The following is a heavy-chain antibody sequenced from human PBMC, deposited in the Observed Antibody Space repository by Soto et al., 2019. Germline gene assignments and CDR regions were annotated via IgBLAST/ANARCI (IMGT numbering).Heavy chain of an antibody. D-gene: IGHD3-22*01. CDR2: IYPGDSDT. Sequence: WESLKISCEGSGYSFRNYWIGWVRQVPGTGLEWVGIIYPGDSDTIYNPSFQGHVIISADKSISTAYLQWSSLRASDTAMYYCARQIYDSDTGPNFQYYFESWGQGNPVTVSS. V-gene: IGHV5-51*01. CDR1: GYSFRNYW. J-gene: IGHJ4*02. CDR3: ARQIYDSDTGPNFQYYFES.